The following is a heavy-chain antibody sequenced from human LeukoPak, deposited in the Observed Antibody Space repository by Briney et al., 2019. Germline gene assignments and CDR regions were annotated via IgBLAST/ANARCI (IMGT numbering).Heavy chain of an antibody. J-gene: IGHJ4*02. CDR2: ISSSSSYT. CDR1: GIPFSDFY. D-gene: IGHD6-25*01. CDR3: AAGTAADY. Sequence: GGSLRLSCVVAGIPFSDFYMNWIRQAPGKGLEWISYISSSSSYTDYAESVKGRFTISRDNAKSALYLQMNDLRVEDTAVYYCAAGTAADYWGQGTLVIVSS. V-gene: IGHV3-11*03.